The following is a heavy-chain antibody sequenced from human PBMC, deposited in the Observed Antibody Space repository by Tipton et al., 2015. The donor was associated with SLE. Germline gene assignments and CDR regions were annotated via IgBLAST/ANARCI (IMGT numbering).Heavy chain of an antibody. CDR1: GGSISSDH. CDR3: ARGMVTWRGAIIGVDV. D-gene: IGHD2-21*02. V-gene: IGHV4-4*09. J-gene: IGHJ6*02. CDR2: ISDGGGT. Sequence: TLSLTCSVSGGSISSDHWIWIRQPPGKGLEWLGYISDGGGTNYNPPLKSPVTISVDPAKNQFSLKLTSVTAPDTAVYYCARGMVTWRGAIIGVDVWGQGTTVNVSS.